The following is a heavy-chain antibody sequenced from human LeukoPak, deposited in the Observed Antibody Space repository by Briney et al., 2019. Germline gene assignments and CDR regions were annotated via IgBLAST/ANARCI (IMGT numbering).Heavy chain of an antibody. V-gene: IGHV3-30-3*01. CDR2: ISYDGSNK. J-gene: IGHJ4*02. CDR3: AGESYDSSGYPPLTGY. CDR1: GFTFSSYA. D-gene: IGHD3-22*01. Sequence: GRSLRLSCAASGFTFSSYAMHWVRQAPGKGLEWVAVISYDGSNKYYADSVEGRFTISRDNSKNTLYLQMNSLRAEDTAVYYCAGESYDSSGYPPLTGYWGQGTLVTVSS.